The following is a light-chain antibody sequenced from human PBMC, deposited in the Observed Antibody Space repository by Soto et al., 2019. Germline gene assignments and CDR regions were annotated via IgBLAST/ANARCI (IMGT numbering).Light chain of an antibody. J-gene: IGLJ2*01. CDR2: FNSDGTH. CDR1: SGHSNYA. V-gene: IGLV4-69*01. CDR3: QTWGTNVV. Sequence: QPVLTQSPSASASLGASVKLTCTLSSGHSNYAIAWHQQQPEKGPRFLMKFNSDGTHTKGDGIPNRFSGSSSGAERYLSISSLQSEDEADYYCQTWGTNVVFGGGTKVTVL.